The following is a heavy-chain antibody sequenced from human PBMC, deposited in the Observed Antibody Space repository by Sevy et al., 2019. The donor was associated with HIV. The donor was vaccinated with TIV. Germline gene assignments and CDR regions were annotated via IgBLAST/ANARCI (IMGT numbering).Heavy chain of an antibody. V-gene: IGHV1-18*04. CDR2: ISRHNYKT. CDR1: GYTFDNFD. J-gene: IGHJ4*02. Sequence: ASVKVSCKTSGYTFDNFDITWVRQAPGQGLESMGWISRHNYKTTSAQRLQDRVTLTTDTSTTTTYLELRNLRPDDTAVYYCARGVGRGNWTSPYFDSWGQGTQVTVSS. D-gene: IGHD1-1*01. CDR3: ARGVGRGNWTSPYFDS.